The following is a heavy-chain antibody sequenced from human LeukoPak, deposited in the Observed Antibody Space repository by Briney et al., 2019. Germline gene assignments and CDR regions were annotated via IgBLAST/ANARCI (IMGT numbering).Heavy chain of an antibody. V-gene: IGHV1-18*01. J-gene: IGHJ4*02. Sequence: GASVKVSCKASGYTFTSYDINRVRQAPGQGLEWMGWISAYNGNTNYAQKLQGRVTMTTDTSTSTAYMELRSLRSDDTAVYYCARDSPVGTAMVNLDYWGQGTLVTVSS. CDR2: ISAYNGNT. D-gene: IGHD5-18*01. CDR1: GYTFTSYD. CDR3: ARDSPVGTAMVNLDY.